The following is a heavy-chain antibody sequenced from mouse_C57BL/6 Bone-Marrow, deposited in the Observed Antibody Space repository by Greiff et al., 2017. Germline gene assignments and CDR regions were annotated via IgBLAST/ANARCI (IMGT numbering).Heavy chain of an antibody. CDR3: ARVGLLLFDY. CDR2: IDPENGDT. D-gene: IGHD1-1*01. CDR1: GFNIKDDY. Sequence: VQLQQSGAELVRPGASVKLSCTASGFNIKDDYMHWVKQRPEQGLEWIGWIDPENGDTEYASKFQGKGTITADTSSNTAYLQLSSLTSEDSAVYFCARVGLLLFDYWGQGTTLTVSS. V-gene: IGHV14-4*01. J-gene: IGHJ2*01.